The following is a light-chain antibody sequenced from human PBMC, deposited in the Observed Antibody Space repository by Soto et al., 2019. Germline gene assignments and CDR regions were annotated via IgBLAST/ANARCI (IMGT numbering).Light chain of an antibody. CDR1: QSVSSN. V-gene: IGKV3-15*01. Sequence: EIVLTQSPGTLSLSPGERATLSCRASQSVSSNLAWYQQKPGQAPRLLIYGASTRATGIPARFSGSGSGTEFTLTISSLQSEDFAVHYCQQYNNWPLTFGQGTRLEI. J-gene: IGKJ5*01. CDR2: GAS. CDR3: QQYNNWPLT.